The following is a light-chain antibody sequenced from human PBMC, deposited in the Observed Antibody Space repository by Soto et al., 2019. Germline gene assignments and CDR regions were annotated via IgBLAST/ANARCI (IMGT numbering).Light chain of an antibody. CDR2: SAS. J-gene: IGKJ4*01. CDR1: QSVSHT. CDR3: QQYNEWPLT. Sequence: EIVMTQSPATLSVSPGERATLSCRASQSVSHTLAWYQHKPGQAPRLLIYSASTRATGIPARFSGSASGTEFTLSISSLQSEDFAVYYCQQYNEWPLTFGGGTKVETK. V-gene: IGKV3-15*01.